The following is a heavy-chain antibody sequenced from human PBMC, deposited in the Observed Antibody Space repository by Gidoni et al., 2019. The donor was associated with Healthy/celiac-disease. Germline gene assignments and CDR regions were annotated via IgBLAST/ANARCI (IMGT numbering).Heavy chain of an antibody. V-gene: IGHV5-51*01. Sequence: EVQLVQSGAEVKTPGESLKISCKGHGYSFTSYWIGWVRQMPGKGLEWMGIIYPGDSDTRYSPSFQGQVTISADKSISTAYLQWSSLKASDTAMYHCARHGDCGGDCYLYYYGMDVWGQGTTVTVSS. CDR3: ARHGDCGGDCYLYYYGMDV. CDR2: IYPGDSDT. CDR1: GYSFTSYW. J-gene: IGHJ6*02. D-gene: IGHD2-21*02.